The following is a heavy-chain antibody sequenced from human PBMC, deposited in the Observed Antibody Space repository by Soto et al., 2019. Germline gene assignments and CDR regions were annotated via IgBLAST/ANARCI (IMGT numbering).Heavy chain of an antibody. Sequence: PSETLSLTCTVSGGSISSSSYYWGWIRQPPGKGLEWIGYIYHSGSTYYNPSLKSRVTISVDRSKNQFSLKLSSVTAAYTAVYYCASRRSRGRALLFDPWGQGTLVTVSA. CDR1: GGSISSSSYY. V-gene: IGHV4-30-2*01. J-gene: IGHJ5*02. CDR2: IYHSGST. D-gene: IGHD1-26*01. CDR3: ASRRSRGRALLFDP.